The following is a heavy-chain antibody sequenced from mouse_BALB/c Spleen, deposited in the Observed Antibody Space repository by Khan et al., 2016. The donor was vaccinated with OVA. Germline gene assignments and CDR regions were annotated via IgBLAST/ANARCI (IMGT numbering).Heavy chain of an antibody. J-gene: IGHJ3*01. CDR1: GYTFTSFY. CDR3: ARSGYGNPFAY. Sequence: QVQLQQPGAELVKPGASVKISCKASGYTFTSFYMYWAKQRPGQGLEWIGGINPSNGDTHFYEKFKSKATLTVDKSSTTAYMQFSSLNSEDAAVYYCARSGYGNPFAYWGQGTLVTVSA. V-gene: IGHV1S81*02. CDR2: INPSNGDT. D-gene: IGHD2-1*01.